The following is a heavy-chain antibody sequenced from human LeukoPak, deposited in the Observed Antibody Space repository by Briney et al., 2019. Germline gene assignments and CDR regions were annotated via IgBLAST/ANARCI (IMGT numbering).Heavy chain of an antibody. CDR3: ARVASDSSGWYHFDY. Sequence: PGGSLRLSCAASGFTVSDNYMNWVRQAPGKWLEWVSVIYSGGSTYYADSVKGRFIISRDNSKNTLYLQMNSLRAEDTAMYYCARVASDSSGWYHFDYWGQGTLVTVSS. CDR2: IYSGGST. CDR1: GFTVSDNY. D-gene: IGHD6-19*01. J-gene: IGHJ4*02. V-gene: IGHV3-53*01.